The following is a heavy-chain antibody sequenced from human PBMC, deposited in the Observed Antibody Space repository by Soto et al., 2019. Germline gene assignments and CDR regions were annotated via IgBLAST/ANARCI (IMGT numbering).Heavy chain of an antibody. Sequence: PGGSLRLSCAASGFTFSSYAMSWVRQAPGKGLEWVSAISGSGGSTYYADSVKGRFTVSRDNSKNTLYLQMNSLRAEDTAVYYWAKFIKLRYFDWLRDYFDYWGQGTLVTVSS. CDR1: GFTFSSYA. V-gene: IGHV3-23*01. D-gene: IGHD3-9*01. CDR2: ISGSGGST. CDR3: AKFIKLRYFDWLRDYFDY. J-gene: IGHJ4*02.